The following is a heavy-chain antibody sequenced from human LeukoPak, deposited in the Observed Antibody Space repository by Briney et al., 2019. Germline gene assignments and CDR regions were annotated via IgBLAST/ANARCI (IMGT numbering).Heavy chain of an antibody. J-gene: IGHJ4*02. CDR1: GFTFSTYG. CDR2: IRYDGSIK. D-gene: IGHD3-10*01. V-gene: IGHV3-30*02. Sequence: PGGSLRLSCAASGFTFSTYGMHWVRQAPGEGLEWVSFIRYDGSIKYYADSVEGRFTISRDNSKNTLYLQMNSLRAEDTAVYYCAKDSYGSGTYPAYFDYWGQGTLVTVSS. CDR3: AKDSYGSGTYPAYFDY.